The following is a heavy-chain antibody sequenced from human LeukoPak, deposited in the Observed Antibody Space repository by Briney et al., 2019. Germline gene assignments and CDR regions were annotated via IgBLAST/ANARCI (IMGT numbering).Heavy chain of an antibody. D-gene: IGHD4-11*01. J-gene: IGHJ1*01. CDR1: GYTFTGYY. V-gene: IGHV1-2*02. CDR3: ARIYSNYVGKYFQH. CDR2: INPNSGGT. Sequence: ASVKVSCKASGYTFTGYYMHWVRQAPGQGLEWMGWINPNSGGTNYAQKFQGRVTTTRDTSISTAYMELSRLRSDDTAVYYCARIYSNYVGKYFQHWGQGTLVTVSS.